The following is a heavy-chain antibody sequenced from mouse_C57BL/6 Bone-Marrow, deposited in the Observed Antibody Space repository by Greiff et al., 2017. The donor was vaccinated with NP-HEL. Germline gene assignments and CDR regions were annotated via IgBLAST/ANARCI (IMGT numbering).Heavy chain of an antibody. V-gene: IGHV1-62-2*01. CDR1: GYTFTEYT. Sequence: QVQLQQSGAELVKPGASVKLSCKASGYTFTEYTIHWVKQRSGQGLEWIGWFYPGSGSIKYNEKFKDKATLTADKSSSTVYMELSRLTSEDSAVYFCARHEGGRGYYGSSYYAMDYWGQGTSVTVSS. D-gene: IGHD1-1*01. CDR3: ARHEGGRGYYGSSYYAMDY. CDR2: FYPGSGSI. J-gene: IGHJ4*01.